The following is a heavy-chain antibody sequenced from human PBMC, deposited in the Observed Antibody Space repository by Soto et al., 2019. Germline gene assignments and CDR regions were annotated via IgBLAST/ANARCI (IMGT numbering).Heavy chain of an antibody. D-gene: IGHD4-17*01. Sequence: PGGSLRLSCAASGFTFSSYAMSWVRQAPGKGLEWFSAISGSDGSTYYADSVKGHFTISRDNSKNTLFLQMNSLRAEDTAVYYCAKDLPSVTTGYFDYWGQGTLVTVSS. CDR1: GFTFSSYA. CDR3: AKDLPSVTTGYFDY. V-gene: IGHV3-23*01. J-gene: IGHJ4*02. CDR2: ISGSDGST.